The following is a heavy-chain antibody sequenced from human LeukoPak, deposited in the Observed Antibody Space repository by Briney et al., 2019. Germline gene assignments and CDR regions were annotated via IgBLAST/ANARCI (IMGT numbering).Heavy chain of an antibody. CDR1: GGSISSYD. CDR2: IYTSGST. Sequence: SETLSLTCTVSGGSISSYDWSWIRQPAGKGLEWIVRIYTSGSTNYNPSLKSRVTMSVDTSKNQFSLKLNSVTAADTAVYYCARGRYLTTSGGAAAGFLDYWGQGSLVTV. CDR3: ARGRYLTTSGGAAAGFLDY. J-gene: IGHJ4*02. D-gene: IGHD6-13*01. V-gene: IGHV4-4*07.